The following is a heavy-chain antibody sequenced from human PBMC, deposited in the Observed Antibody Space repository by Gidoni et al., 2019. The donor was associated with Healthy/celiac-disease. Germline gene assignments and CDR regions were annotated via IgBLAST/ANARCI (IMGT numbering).Heavy chain of an antibody. CDR3: AKGDSFEGQYYYYYGMDV. V-gene: IGHV3-30*18. CDR2: ISYDGSNK. Sequence: HWVRQAPGKGLEWVAVISYDGSNKYYADSVKGRITISRDNSKNTLYLQMNSLSAEETAMDYCAKGDSFEGQYYYYYGMDVWGQGTTVTVSS. D-gene: IGHD3-22*01. J-gene: IGHJ6*02.